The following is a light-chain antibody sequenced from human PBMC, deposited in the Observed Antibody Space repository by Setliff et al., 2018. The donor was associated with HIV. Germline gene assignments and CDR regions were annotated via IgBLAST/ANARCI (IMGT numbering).Light chain of an antibody. J-gene: IGLJ1*01. Sequence: QSALTQPASVSGSPGQSVTISCTGTSGDVGGYNYVSWYQQHPGKAPKFMIYDVSKRPSGVSNRFSGSKSGNTASLTISGLQAEDEADYYCSSYTSTSTLFVFGTGTKVTVL. V-gene: IGLV2-14*01. CDR3: SSYTSTSTLFV. CDR2: DVS. CDR1: SGDVGGYNY.